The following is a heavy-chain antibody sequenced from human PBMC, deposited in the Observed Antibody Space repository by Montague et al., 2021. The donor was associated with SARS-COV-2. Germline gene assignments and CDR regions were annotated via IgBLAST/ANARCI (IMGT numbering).Heavy chain of an antibody. V-gene: IGHV4-59*01. CDR1: GGSIGTNY. CDR2: AYHNGRT. D-gene: IGHD2-2*01. CDR3: ARSRFVVVPAAMAFGHSSFDT. J-gene: IGHJ3*02. Sequence: SETLSLTCSVSGGSIGTNYWSWIRQPPGGGLEWIGYAYHNGRTNYNPSLRRRVTMSLDTSKNQFSLNVTSVTAADTAVYHCARSRFVVVPAAMAFGHSSFDTWGQGRRVTVSS.